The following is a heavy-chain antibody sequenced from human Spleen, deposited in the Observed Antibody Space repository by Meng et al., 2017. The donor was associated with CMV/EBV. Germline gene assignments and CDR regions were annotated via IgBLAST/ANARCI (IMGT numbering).Heavy chain of an antibody. J-gene: IGHJ4*02. D-gene: IGHD3-16*01. Sequence: GESLKISCAASGFNNYYMTWIRQAPGKGLEWISYISSSGATIYYADSVKGRFTISRDSAKESLYLQMNSLRADDTAVYYCAREGDASFDYWGQGTLVTVSS. CDR2: ISSSGATI. V-gene: IGHV3-11*04. CDR1: GFNNYY. CDR3: AREGDASFDY.